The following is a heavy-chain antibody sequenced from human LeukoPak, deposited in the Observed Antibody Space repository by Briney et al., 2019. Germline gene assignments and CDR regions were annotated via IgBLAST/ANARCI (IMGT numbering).Heavy chain of an antibody. CDR3: ARDSPLTTDGMDV. CDR1: GFTVSSNY. V-gene: IGHV3-53*04. J-gene: IGHJ6*02. D-gene: IGHD4-11*01. CDR2: IYSGGST. Sequence: GGSLRLSCAASGFTVSSNYMSWVRQAPGKGLEWVSVIYSGGSTYYADSVKGRFTISRHNSKNTLYLQMHSLRAEDTAVYYCARDSPLTTDGMDVWGQGTTVTVSS.